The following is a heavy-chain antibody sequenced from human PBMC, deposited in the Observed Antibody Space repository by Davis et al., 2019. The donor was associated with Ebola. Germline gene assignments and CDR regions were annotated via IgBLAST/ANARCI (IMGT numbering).Heavy chain of an antibody. CDR3: ARTGSGYDHRIYYYYGMDV. CDR1: GGTFSSYA. V-gene: IGHV1-69*13. D-gene: IGHD5-12*01. CDR2: IIPIFGTA. J-gene: IGHJ6*02. Sequence: AASVKVSCKASGGTFSSYAISWVRQAPGQGLEWMGGIIPIFGTANYAQKFQGRVTITADESTSTAYMELSSLRSEDTAVYYCARTGSGYDHRIYYYYGMDVWGQGTTVTVSS.